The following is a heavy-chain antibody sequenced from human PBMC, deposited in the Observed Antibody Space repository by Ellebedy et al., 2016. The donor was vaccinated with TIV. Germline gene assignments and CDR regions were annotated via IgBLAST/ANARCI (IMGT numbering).Heavy chain of an antibody. CDR3: ARGGSFANF. Sequence: MPSETLSLTCTVSGASLSSAYWSWIRQSAGKGLEWIGRIYTSGNTNYNPSLKSRVTMSVDTSKNHFSLKLTSVTAADTARYYRARGGSFANFWGQGILVTVSS. V-gene: IGHV4-4*07. CDR2: IYTSGNT. D-gene: IGHD1-26*01. J-gene: IGHJ4*02. CDR1: GASLSSAY.